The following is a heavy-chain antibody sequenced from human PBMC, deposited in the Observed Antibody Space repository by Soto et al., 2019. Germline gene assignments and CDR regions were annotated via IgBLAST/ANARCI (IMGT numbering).Heavy chain of an antibody. CDR3: ATHPMATITYYSGMDV. D-gene: IGHD5-12*01. J-gene: IGHJ6*02. CDR2: IIPIFDTA. CDR1: GGTFSSYA. V-gene: IGHV1-69*12. Sequence: QVQLVQSGAEVKKPGSSVRVSCKASGGTFSSYAISWVRQAPGQGLEWMGGIIPIFDTADYAQKFQGRVRINADEYTSTAYMKLSSLRSEDSAVYYCATHPMATITYYSGMDVCGQGTTVTVSS.